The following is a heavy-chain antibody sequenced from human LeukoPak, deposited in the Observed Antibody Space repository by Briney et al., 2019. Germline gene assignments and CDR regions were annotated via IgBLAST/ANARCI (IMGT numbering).Heavy chain of an antibody. CDR1: GGSISSYY. D-gene: IGHD3-22*01. CDR2: IYYSGST. V-gene: IGHV4-59*01. Sequence: SETLSLTCTVSGGSISSYYWSWIRQPPGKGLEWIGYIYYSGSTNYNPSLKSRVTISVDTSKNQFSLKLSSVTAADTAVYYCARDGDSSGSDAFDIWGQGTMVTVSS. CDR3: ARDGDSSGSDAFDI. J-gene: IGHJ3*02.